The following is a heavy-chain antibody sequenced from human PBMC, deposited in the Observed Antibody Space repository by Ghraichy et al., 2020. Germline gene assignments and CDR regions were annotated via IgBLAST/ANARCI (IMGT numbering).Heavy chain of an antibody. D-gene: IGHD3-22*01. J-gene: IGHJ4*02. V-gene: IGHV3-23*01. CDR3: AKDPHTYFFDSTRYHSRSIFDF. Sequence: ETLRLSCAASGFSFSNYAMSWVRQAPGKGLEWVSTISGSGGSTSYADSVMGRFTVSRDNSKSTLFLEMSVLIAEDTALYYCAKDPHTYFFDSTRYHSRSIFDFWGQGTLVSVS. CDR1: GFSFSNYA. CDR2: ISGSGGST.